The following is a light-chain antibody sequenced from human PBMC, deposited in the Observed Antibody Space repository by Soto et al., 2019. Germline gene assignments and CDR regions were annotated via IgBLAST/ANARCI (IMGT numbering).Light chain of an antibody. CDR3: QQYKYYST. Sequence: IQMTQSPSTLSASVGDRVTITCRASQSISSWLAWYQQKPGRAPKLLIYTASTLASGVPSRSSGSGSETEFTLTISSLKPDDFATYYCQQYKYYSTFGQGTRLEIK. CDR1: QSISSW. J-gene: IGKJ5*01. CDR2: TAS. V-gene: IGKV1-5*03.